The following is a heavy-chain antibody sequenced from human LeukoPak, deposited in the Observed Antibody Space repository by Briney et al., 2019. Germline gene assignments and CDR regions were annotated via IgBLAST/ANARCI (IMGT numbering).Heavy chain of an antibody. V-gene: IGHV1-2*02. CDR1: GYTFTGYY. J-gene: IGHJ4*02. Sequence: ASVKVSCRTSGYTFTGYYMHWVRQAPGQGLEWMGWINPTSGHTNYAQKFQGRVTMTRDTSISTAYMELTRLRSDDTAVYYCARDPSFLFADAWWGQGTVVTVSS. CDR3: ARDPSFLFADAW. D-gene: IGHD2-2*01. CDR2: INPTSGHT.